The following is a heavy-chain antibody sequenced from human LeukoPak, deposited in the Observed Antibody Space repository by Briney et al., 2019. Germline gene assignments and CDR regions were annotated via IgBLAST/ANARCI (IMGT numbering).Heavy chain of an antibody. V-gene: IGHV1-8*01. CDR1: GYTFTSYD. CDR3: ARVVLRYQLLGVKTISWFDP. Sequence: ASVKVSCKASGYTFTSYDINWVRQATGQGLEWMGWMNPNSGNTGYAQKFQGRVTMTRNTSISTAYMELSSLRSEDTAVYYCARVVLRYQLLGVKTISWFDPWGQGTLVTVSS. CDR2: MNPNSGNT. J-gene: IGHJ5*02. D-gene: IGHD2-2*01.